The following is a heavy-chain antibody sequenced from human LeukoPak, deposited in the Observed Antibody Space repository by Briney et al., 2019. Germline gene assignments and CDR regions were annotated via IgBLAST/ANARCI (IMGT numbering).Heavy chain of an antibody. CDR1: GYTFASYD. CDR2: MNPNSGNT. D-gene: IGHD6-13*01. J-gene: IGHJ5*02. Sequence: ASGKVSGKASGYTFASYDINWVRQATGQGLEWMGWMNPNSGNTGYAQKFQGRVTMTRNTSISTAYMELSSLRSEDTAVYYCAILPDGIAAAGTLGNWFDPWGQGTLVTVSS. CDR3: AILPDGIAAAGTLGNWFDP. V-gene: IGHV1-8*01.